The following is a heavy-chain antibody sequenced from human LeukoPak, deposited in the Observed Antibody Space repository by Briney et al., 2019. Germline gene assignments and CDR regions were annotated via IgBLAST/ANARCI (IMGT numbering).Heavy chain of an antibody. CDR2: IYYSGST. D-gene: IGHD2-15*01. CDR3: ARGGYCSGGSCYAPILGYYYYMDV. CDR1: GGSISSYY. J-gene: IGHJ6*03. V-gene: IGHV4-59*01. Sequence: PSETLSLTCTVSGGSISSYYWSWIRQPPGKGLEWIGYIYYSGSTNYNPSLKSRVTISVDTSKNQFSLKLSSVTAVDTAVYYCARGGYCSGGSCYAPILGYYYYMDVWGKGTTVTVSS.